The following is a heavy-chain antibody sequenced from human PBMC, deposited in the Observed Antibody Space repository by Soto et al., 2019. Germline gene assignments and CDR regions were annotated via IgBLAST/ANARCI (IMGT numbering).Heavy chain of an antibody. D-gene: IGHD4-17*01. J-gene: IGHJ5*02. CDR1: GFTVSSNY. CDR3: ARLYGGNSNWFDP. V-gene: IGHV3-53*01. Sequence: QTGGSLRLSCAASGFTVSSNYMSWVRQAPGKGLEWVSVIYSGGSTYYADSVKGRFTISRDNSKNTLYLQMNSLRAEDTAVYYCARLYGGNSNWFDPWGQGTLVTVSS. CDR2: IYSGGST.